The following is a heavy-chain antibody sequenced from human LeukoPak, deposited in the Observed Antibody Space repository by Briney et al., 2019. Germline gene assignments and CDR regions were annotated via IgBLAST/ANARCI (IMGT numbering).Heavy chain of an antibody. CDR3: AKPGYCSSTSCYSIDY. V-gene: IGHV3-30*02. Sequence: SGGSLRLSCAASGFTFSSYGMHWVRQAPGKGLEWVAFIRYDGSNKYYADSVKGRFTISRDNSKNTLYLQMNSLRAEDTAVYYCAKPGYCSSTSCYSIDYWGQGTLVTVSS. CDR2: IRYDGSNK. J-gene: IGHJ4*02. D-gene: IGHD2-2*01. CDR1: GFTFSSYG.